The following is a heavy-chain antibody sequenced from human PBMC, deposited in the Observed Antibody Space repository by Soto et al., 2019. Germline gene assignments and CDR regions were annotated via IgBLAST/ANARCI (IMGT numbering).Heavy chain of an antibody. CDR3: AIVPTGY. CDR1: GFSFSSSA. CDR2: IINSGGST. V-gene: IGHV3-23*01. J-gene: IGHJ4*02. Sequence: GGSLRLSCAASGFSFSSSAMSWVRQAPGKGLEWVSGIINSGGSTHYADSVKGRFTISRDNSKDTPYLQMNTLRAEDTAVYYCAIVPTGYWGQGTLVTVSS.